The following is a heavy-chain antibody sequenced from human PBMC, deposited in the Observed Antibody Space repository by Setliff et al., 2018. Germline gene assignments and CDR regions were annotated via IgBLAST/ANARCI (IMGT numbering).Heavy chain of an antibody. J-gene: IGHJ4*02. Sequence: SETLSLTCTVSGGSISNDYYYWSWIRQPAGKGLEWIGHVYTSGSTNYHPSLKSRITISADTSKNLFSLRLSSVTAADTAMYYCAREVARDDSGYYYYSDFWGQGTLVTVSS. CDR3: AREVARDDSGYYYYSDF. D-gene: IGHD3-22*01. CDR2: VYTSGST. CDR1: GGSISNDYYY. V-gene: IGHV4-61*09.